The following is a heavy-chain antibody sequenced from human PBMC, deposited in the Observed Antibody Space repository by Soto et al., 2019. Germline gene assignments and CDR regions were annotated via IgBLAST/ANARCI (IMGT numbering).Heavy chain of an antibody. CDR3: ARGEKGYCSGGSCYNWFDP. D-gene: IGHD2-15*01. CDR2: IYYSGST. CDR1: GGSISSYY. J-gene: IGHJ5*02. V-gene: IGHV4-59*01. Sequence: QVQLQESGPGLVKPSETLSLTCTVSGGSISSYYWSWIRQPPGKGLEWIGYIYYSGSTNYNPSLTSRVTISVDTSKNQFSLKLSSVTAADTAVYYCARGEKGYCSGGSCYNWFDPWGQGTLVTVSS.